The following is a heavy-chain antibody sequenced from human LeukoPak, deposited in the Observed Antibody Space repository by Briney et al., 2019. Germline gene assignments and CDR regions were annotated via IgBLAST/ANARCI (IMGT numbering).Heavy chain of an antibody. V-gene: IGHV4-39*01. CDR3: ASLRGYCSSTSCYGYYYMDV. J-gene: IGHJ6*03. CDR1: GGSISSSSYY. Sequence: PSETLSLTCTVSGGSISSSSYYWGWIRQPPGKGLEWIGSIYYSGSTYYNPSLKSRVTISVDTSKNQFSLKLSSVTAADTAVYHCASLRGYCSSTSCYGYYYMDVWGKGTTVTISS. CDR2: IYYSGST. D-gene: IGHD2-2*01.